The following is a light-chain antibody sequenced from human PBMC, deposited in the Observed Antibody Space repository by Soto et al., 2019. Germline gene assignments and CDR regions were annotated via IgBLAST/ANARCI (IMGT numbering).Light chain of an antibody. CDR1: KLGDKY. J-gene: IGLJ2*01. V-gene: IGLV3-1*01. Sequence: SSELTQPPSVSVSPGQTASITCSGDKLGDKYACWYQQKPGQSPVLVIYQDSKRPSGIPERFSGSNSGNTATLTIRGTQAMDEADYYCQAWDSSTYVVFGGGTKLTVL. CDR2: QDS. CDR3: QAWDSSTYVV.